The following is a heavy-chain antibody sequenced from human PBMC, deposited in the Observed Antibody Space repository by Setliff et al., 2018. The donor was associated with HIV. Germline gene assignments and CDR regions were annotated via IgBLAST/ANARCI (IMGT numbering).Heavy chain of an antibody. J-gene: IGHJ6*02. D-gene: IGHD3-10*01. CDR3: ARKFRPGHGVDV. CDR2: IDRDGSET. CDR1: GFTFNDYW. V-gene: IGHV3-7*01. Sequence: PGGSLRLSCAASGFTFNDYWMSWVRQAPGKGLEWVANIDRDGSETNYVDSVKGRFTIFRDNAKSSMYLQMNSLRAEDTAIYYCARKFRPGHGVDVWGQGTTVTVSS.